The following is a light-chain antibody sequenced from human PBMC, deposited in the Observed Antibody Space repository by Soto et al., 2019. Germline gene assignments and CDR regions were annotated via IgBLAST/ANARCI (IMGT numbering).Light chain of an antibody. V-gene: IGLV2-18*02. CDR3: TSYTSTSTYV. CDR2: EVS. CDR1: SSDVGSSNH. J-gene: IGLJ1*01. Sequence: QSALTQPPSVSGSPGQPVTISCTGTSSDVGSSNHVSWYQQPPGTAPKLMIYEVSNRPSGVPDRFSGSKSGNTASLTVSGLQAEDEADYYCTSYTSTSTYVFGTGTKVTVL.